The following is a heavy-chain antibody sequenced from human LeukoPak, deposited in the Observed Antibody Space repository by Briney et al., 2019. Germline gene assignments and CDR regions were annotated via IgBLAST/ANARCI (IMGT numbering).Heavy chain of an antibody. CDR2: IKQDGSET. CDR3: ARLGGRNSPLGY. V-gene: IGHV3-7*01. CDR1: RFTFSSYW. Sequence: PGGSLRLSCAASRFTFSSYWMSWVRQAPGKGLEWVANIKQDGSETYYVDSVKGRFTISRDNAKNSLSLQMNSLRAEDTAVYYCARLGGRNSPLGYWGQGTLVTVSS. D-gene: IGHD3-16*01. J-gene: IGHJ4*02.